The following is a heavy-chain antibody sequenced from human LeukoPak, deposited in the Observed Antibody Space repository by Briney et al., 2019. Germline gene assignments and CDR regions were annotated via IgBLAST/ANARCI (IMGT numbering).Heavy chain of an antibody. D-gene: IGHD3-10*01. V-gene: IGHV3-30*18. CDR3: AKDANRGFGELLQTFYYYGMDV. CDR2: ISYDGSNK. CDR1: GFTFSSYG. Sequence: PGGSLRLSCAASGFTFSSYGMHWVRQAPGKGLEWVAVISYDGSNKYYADSVKGRFTISRDNSKNTLYLQMNSLRAEDTAVYYCAKDANRGFGELLQTFYYYGMDVWGQGTTVTVSS. J-gene: IGHJ6*02.